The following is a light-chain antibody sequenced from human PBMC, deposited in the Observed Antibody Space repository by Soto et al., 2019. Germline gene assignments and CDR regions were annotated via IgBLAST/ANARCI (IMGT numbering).Light chain of an antibody. J-gene: IGKJ2*01. V-gene: IGKV3-15*01. CDR1: QSVSSN. Sequence: DIVMTQSPGTLSLSPGERATLSCRASQSVSSNLAWYQQKPGQAPRLLIYGASTRATGIPARFSGSGSGTEFTLTISSLQSEDFAVYYCQQYNNWPPYTFGQGTKVDIK. CDR3: QQYNNWPPYT. CDR2: GAS.